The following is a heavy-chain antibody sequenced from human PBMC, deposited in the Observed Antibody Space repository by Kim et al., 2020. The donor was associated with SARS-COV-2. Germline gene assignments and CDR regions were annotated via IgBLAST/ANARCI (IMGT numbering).Heavy chain of an antibody. V-gene: IGHV3-7*01. D-gene: IGHD3-22*01. CDR3: ARDMDLLLPERARGHAAFDI. J-gene: IGHJ3*02. CDR2: IKQDGSEK. Sequence: GGSLRLSCAASGFTFSSYWMSWVRQAPGKGLEWVANIKQDGSEKYYVDSVKGRFTISRDNAKNSLYLQMNSLRAEDTAVYYCARDMDLLLPERARGHAAFDIWGQGTMVTVSS. CDR1: GFTFSSYW.